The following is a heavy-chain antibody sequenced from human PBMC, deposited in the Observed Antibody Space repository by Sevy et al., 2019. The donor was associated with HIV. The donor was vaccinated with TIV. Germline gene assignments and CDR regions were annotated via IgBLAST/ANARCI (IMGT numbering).Heavy chain of an antibody. CDR1: GYTFTASY. CDR3: ARDKHSTPQCGGDCGMDI. J-gene: IGHJ3*02. V-gene: IGHV1-2*02. Sequence: ASVKVSCEASGYTFTASYIHWVRQAPGQWLEWLGWMTPNTGDTHYAQKFQGRVTMTRDTSISTAYMELGRLTSDDTAVYYCARDKHSTPQCGGDCGMDIWGQGTMVTVSS. D-gene: IGHD2-21*02. CDR2: MTPNTGDT.